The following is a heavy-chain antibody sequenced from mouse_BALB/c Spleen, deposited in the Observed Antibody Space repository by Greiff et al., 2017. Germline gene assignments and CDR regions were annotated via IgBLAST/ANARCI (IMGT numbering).Heavy chain of an antibody. CDR1: GYTFTDYV. V-gene: IGHV1-77*01. CDR3: ARGDLAY. J-gene: IGHJ3*01. Sequence: QVQLQQSGPELVKPGASVKMSCKASGYTFTDYVISWVKQRTGQGLEWIGEIYPGSGSTYYSEKFKGKATLTADKSSNTAYMQLSSLTSEDSAVYFCARGDLAYWGQGTLVTVSA. CDR2: IYPGSGST.